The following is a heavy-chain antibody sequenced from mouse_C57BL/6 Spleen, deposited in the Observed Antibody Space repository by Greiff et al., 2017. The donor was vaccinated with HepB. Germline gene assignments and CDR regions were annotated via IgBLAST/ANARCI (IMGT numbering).Heavy chain of an antibody. CDR2: IYPGDGDT. J-gene: IGHJ2*01. CDR3: ASHYYGSRNYVDY. V-gene: IGHV1-80*01. CDR1: GYSFSSYW. D-gene: IGHD1-1*01. Sequence: QVQLQQSGAELVKPGASVKISCKASGYSFSSYWMNWVKQRPGKGLEWIGQIYPGDGDTNYNGKFKGKNTLTADKSSSTAYMQLSSLTSEDSAVYFCASHYYGSRNYVDYWGQGTTLTVSS.